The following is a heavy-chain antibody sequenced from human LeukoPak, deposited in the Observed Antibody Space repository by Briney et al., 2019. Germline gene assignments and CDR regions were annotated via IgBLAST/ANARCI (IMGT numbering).Heavy chain of an antibody. CDR1: GFTFSSYG. D-gene: IGHD3-3*01. J-gene: IGHJ3*02. CDR2: ISGSGGST. Sequence: GGSLRLSCAASGFTFSSYGMNWVRQAPGKGLEWVSTISGSGGSTYYADSVKGRFTISRDNSKNTLYLQMNSLRAEDTAVYYCAKAPGSGSDAFDIWGQGTMVTVSS. V-gene: IGHV3-23*01. CDR3: AKAPGSGSDAFDI.